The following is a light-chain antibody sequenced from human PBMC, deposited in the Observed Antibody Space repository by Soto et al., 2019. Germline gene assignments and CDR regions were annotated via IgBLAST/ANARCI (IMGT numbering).Light chain of an antibody. J-gene: IGLJ1*01. CDR2: DNN. CDR1: SSNIGAGYE. CDR3: QSYDSSLSALHV. Sequence: QSVLTQPPSVSGAPGKRVTISCTGSSSNIGAGYEVHWYQQFPGTAPKLLIYDNNNRPSGVPDRFSASKSGTSASLAITGLQAEDEADYYCQSYDSSLSALHVFGTGTKLTVL. V-gene: IGLV1-40*01.